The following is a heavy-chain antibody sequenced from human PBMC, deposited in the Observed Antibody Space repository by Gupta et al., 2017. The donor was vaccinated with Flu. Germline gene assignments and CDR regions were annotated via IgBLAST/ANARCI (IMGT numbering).Heavy chain of an antibody. Sequence: CAGFGGTFSAYSGAWIRQPPGKGLEWIGDVSHSGTTNYNPSLKGRVSISVDMSKNQFSLKLTSLTAADTAIYYCAASPTVAYGMDVWGQGATVTVSS. V-gene: IGHV4-34*08. J-gene: IGHJ6*02. CDR1: GGTFSAYS. CDR2: VSHSGTT. CDR3: AASPTVAYGMDV.